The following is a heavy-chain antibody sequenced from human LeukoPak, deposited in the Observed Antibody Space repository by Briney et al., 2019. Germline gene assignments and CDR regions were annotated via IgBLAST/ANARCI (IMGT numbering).Heavy chain of an antibody. J-gene: IGHJ4*02. V-gene: IGHV3-30-3*01. CDR2: ISYNGSND. CDR1: GFTFSTYA. D-gene: IGHD6-13*01. CDR3: ARDSWGFDY. Sequence: PGGSLRLSCAASGFTFSTYAMHWVRQAPGKGLEWVAVISYNGSNDYYADSVKGRFSISRDSSKDTLYVQMNSLRVEDTAVYYCARDSWGFDYWGQGTLVTVSS.